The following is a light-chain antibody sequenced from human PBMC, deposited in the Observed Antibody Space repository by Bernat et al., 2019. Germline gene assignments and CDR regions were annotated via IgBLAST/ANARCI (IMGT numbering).Light chain of an antibody. CDR1: QSITKY. V-gene: IGKV1-39*01. Sequence: DIQVTQSPSALSASVGDRVTITCQTSQSITKYLNWYQQKPGEAPKVLIYGASILQSGFPSRFSGGGSGTHFRLPITGLQPEDFATYFCQQSYGTPVTFGQGTRLDI. CDR3: QQSYGTPVT. J-gene: IGKJ5*01. CDR2: GAS.